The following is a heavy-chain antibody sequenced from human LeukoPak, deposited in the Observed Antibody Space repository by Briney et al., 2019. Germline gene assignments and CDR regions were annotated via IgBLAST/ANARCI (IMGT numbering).Heavy chain of an antibody. Sequence: PSETLSLTCAVYGGSFSGYYWSWIRQPPGKGLEWIGEINHSGSTNYNPSLKSRVTISVDTSKNQFSLKLSSVTAADTAVYYCARGRGWWYYDSSGYYYTRPYFDYGGQGTLVTVSS. CDR1: GGSFSGYY. D-gene: IGHD3-22*01. CDR3: ARGRGWWYYDSSGYYYTRPYFDY. J-gene: IGHJ4*02. V-gene: IGHV4-34*01. CDR2: INHSGST.